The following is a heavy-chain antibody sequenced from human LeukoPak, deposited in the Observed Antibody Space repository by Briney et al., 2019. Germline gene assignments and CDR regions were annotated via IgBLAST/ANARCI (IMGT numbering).Heavy chain of an antibody. V-gene: IGHV1-24*01. D-gene: IGHD3-3*01. CDR2: FDPEDGET. CDR1: GYTLTELS. Sequence: ASVEVSCKVSGYTLTELSMHWVRQAPGKGLEWMGGFDPEDGETIYAQKFQGRVTMTEDTSTDTAYMELSSLRSEDTAVYYCATKDPRWYYDFWSGYSYWGQGTLVTVSS. J-gene: IGHJ4*02. CDR3: ATKDPRWYYDFWSGYSY.